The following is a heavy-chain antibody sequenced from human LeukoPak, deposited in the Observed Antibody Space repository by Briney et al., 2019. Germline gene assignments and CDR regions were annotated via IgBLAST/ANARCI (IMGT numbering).Heavy chain of an antibody. D-gene: IGHD6-19*01. CDR1: GGSISSSSYY. V-gene: IGHV4-61*05. J-gene: IGHJ4*02. CDR2: IYYSGST. Sequence: SETLSLTCTVSGGSISSSSYYWGWLRQPPGKGLEWIGYIYYSGSTNNNPSLKSRVTISLDTSKNQFSLKLSSVTAADTAVYYCARSVTYSSGWFDYWGQGTLVTVSS. CDR3: ARSVTYSSGWFDY.